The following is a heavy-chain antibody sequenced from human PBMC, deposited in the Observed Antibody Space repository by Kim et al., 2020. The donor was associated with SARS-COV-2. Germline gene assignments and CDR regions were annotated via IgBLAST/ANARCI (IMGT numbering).Heavy chain of an antibody. CDR1: GDSIKSYF. J-gene: IGHJ3*02. V-gene: IGHV4-59*01. Sequence: SETLSLTCTVSGDSIKSYFWSWIRQPPGKGLEWIGYMHHSGSANYNPSLKSRVTISLDETKNQFSLKLSSVTAADTAVYYCARGGGGDCYSGVGIDIWG. CDR3: ARGGGGDCYSGVGIDI. D-gene: IGHD2-21*02. CDR2: MHHSGSA.